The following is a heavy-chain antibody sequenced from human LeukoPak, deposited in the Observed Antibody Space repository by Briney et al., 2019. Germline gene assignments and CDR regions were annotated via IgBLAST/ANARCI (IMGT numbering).Heavy chain of an antibody. D-gene: IGHD1-26*01. V-gene: IGHV3-66*01. CDR3: ASGIRAFDN. CDR1: GLTFSSTY. Sequence: GGSLTLSCLASGLTFSSTYMSWVRQAPGKVRDWVSVTYSGGSTYYAGSVKGRCTISRDNPKHTLYIQMNSRRGEDTAVYYCASGIRAFDNWGQGTLVTVSA. J-gene: IGHJ4*02. CDR2: TYSGGST.